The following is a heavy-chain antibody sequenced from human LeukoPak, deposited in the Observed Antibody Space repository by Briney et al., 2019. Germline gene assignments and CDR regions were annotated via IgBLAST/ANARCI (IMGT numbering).Heavy chain of an antibody. CDR1: GYTFTSYD. D-gene: IGHD3-3*01. CDR3: ARWSGYYSRFDY. Sequence: ASVKVSCKASGYTFTSYDINWARQATGQGLEWMGWMNPNSGNTGYAQKFQGRVTMTRNTSISTAYMELSGLRSADTAMYYCARWSGYYSRFDYWGQGTLVTVSS. CDR2: MNPNSGNT. J-gene: IGHJ4*02. V-gene: IGHV1-8*01.